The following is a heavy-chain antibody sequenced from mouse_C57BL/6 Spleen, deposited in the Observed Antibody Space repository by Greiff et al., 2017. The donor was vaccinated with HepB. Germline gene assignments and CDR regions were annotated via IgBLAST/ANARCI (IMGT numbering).Heavy chain of an antibody. D-gene: IGHD1-1*01. CDR1: GYTFTSYT. Sequence: QVQLKESGSELARPGASVKMSCKASGYTFTSYTMHWVKQRPGQGLEWIGYINPSSGYTKYNQKFKDKATLTADKSSSTAYMQLSSLTSEDSAVYYCARERGYYYGLDYWGQGTTLTVSS. CDR3: ARERGYYYGLDY. J-gene: IGHJ2*01. CDR2: INPSSGYT. V-gene: IGHV1-4*01.